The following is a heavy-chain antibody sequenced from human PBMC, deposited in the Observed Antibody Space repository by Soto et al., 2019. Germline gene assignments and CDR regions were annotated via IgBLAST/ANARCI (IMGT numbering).Heavy chain of an antibody. Sequence: PGGSLRLSCAASGFTFSSYAMSWVRQAPGKGLEWVSAISGSGGSTYYADSVKGRFTISRDNSKNTLYLQMNSLRAEDTAVYYCAKDYCSGGSCYTYYFDYWGQGTLVTVSS. D-gene: IGHD2-15*01. CDR3: AKDYCSGGSCYTYYFDY. V-gene: IGHV3-23*01. CDR1: GFTFSSYA. CDR2: ISGSGGST. J-gene: IGHJ4*02.